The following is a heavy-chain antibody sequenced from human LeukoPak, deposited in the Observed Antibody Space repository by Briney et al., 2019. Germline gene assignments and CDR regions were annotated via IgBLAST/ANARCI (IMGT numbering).Heavy chain of an antibody. J-gene: IGHJ5*02. V-gene: IGHV4-39*01. D-gene: IGHD4-23*01. CDR2: IYYSGST. Sequence: PSETLSLTCTVSGGSISSSSYYWGWIRQPPGKGLEWIGSIYYSGSTYYNPSPKSRVTISVDTSKNQFSLKLSSVTAADTAVYYCARPYLRGTVVNNWFDPWGQGTLVTVSS. CDR3: ARPYLRGTVVNNWFDP. CDR1: GGSISSSSYY.